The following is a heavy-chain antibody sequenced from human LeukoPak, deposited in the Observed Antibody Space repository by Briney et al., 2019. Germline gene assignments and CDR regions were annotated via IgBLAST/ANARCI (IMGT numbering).Heavy chain of an antibody. CDR1: GLTFSSYS. V-gene: IGHV3-21*01. D-gene: IGHD6-13*01. CDR2: ISSSSSYI. Sequence: PGGSLRLSCAASGLTFSSYSMNWVRQAPGKGLEWVSSISSSSSYIYYADSVKGRFTISRDNAKNSLYLQMNSLRAEDTAVYYCATDIAAAGIFDYWGQGTLVTVSS. J-gene: IGHJ4*02. CDR3: ATDIAAAGIFDY.